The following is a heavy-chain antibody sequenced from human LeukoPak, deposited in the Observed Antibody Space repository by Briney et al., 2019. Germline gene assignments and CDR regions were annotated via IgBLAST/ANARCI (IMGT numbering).Heavy chain of an antibody. J-gene: IGHJ6*02. CDR3: ARRDSSSYYYYGMDV. D-gene: IGHD6-6*01. CDR2: IYPGDSDT. CDR1: GYSFTSYW. V-gene: IGHV5-51*01. Sequence: GESLKISCKGSGYSFTSYWIGWVRQMRGKGLEWMGIIYPGDSDTRYSPSFQGQVTISADKSISTAYLQWSSLKASDTAMYYCARRDSSSYYYYGMDVWGQGTTVTVSS.